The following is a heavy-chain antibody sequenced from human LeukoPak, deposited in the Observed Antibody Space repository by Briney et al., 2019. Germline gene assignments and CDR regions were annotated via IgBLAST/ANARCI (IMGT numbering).Heavy chain of an antibody. Sequence: SETLSLTCAVYGESLSDFYWSWIRQPPGKGLEWIGEINHSGSTNYKPSLKSRVVISIDTSKNQFSLKLTSLTAADTAVYYCARGPSPGATAFGVVDYWGQGTLVTVSS. CDR2: INHSGST. CDR1: GESLSDFY. J-gene: IGHJ4*02. CDR3: ARGPSPGATAFGVVDY. V-gene: IGHV4-34*01. D-gene: IGHD3-16*01.